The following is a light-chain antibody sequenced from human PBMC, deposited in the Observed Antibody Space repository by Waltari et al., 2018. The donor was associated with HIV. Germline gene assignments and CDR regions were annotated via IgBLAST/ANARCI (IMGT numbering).Light chain of an antibody. Sequence: SSELTQDPAVSVALGQTVRITCQVNSLRSYYASWYQQKPGQAPVLVIYGKNNRPSGIPDRFSGSSSGNTASLTITGTQAEDEADYYCNSRDSSDTHVVFGGGTKLTVL. V-gene: IGLV3-19*01. CDR1: SLRSYY. CDR2: GKN. J-gene: IGLJ2*01. CDR3: NSRDSSDTHVV.